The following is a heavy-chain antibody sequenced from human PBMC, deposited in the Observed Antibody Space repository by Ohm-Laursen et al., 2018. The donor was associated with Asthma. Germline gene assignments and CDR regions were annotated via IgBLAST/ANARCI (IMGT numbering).Heavy chain of an antibody. Sequence: SLRLSCSASGYTFSRYSIHWVRQVPGKGLEWVAVIWYDGSNKYYADSVKGRFTISRDNSKNTLYLQMNSLRAEDTAVYYCVGDSGSYYRAFDIWGQGTMVTVSS. D-gene: IGHD1-26*01. CDR2: IWYDGSNK. CDR3: VGDSGSYYRAFDI. J-gene: IGHJ3*02. CDR1: GYTFSRYS. V-gene: IGHV3-33*08.